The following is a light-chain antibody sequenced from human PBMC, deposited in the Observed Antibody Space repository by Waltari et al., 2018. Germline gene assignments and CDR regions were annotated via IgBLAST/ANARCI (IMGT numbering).Light chain of an antibody. CDR1: QGIYSY. V-gene: IGKV1-9*01. Sequence: DIQLTQSPSFLSASVGDRVTITCRASQGIYSYLAWYQQKPVKAPNLLIYAASTLQTGVPSRFSGSGSVTEFTLTISSLQPEDFATYYCQQLYSYPFTFGPGTKVDIK. CDR2: AAS. CDR3: QQLYSYPFT. J-gene: IGKJ3*01.